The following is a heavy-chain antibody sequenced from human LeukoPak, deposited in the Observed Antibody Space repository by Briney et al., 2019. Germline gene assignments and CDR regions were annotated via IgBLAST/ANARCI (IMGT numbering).Heavy chain of an antibody. CDR2: ISYDGSNK. D-gene: IGHD6-19*01. Sequence: GGSLRLSCAASGFTFSSYGMHWVRQAPGKGLEWVAVISYDGSNKYYADSVKGRFTISRDNSKNTLYLQMNSLRAEDTAVYYCARDQISSSGWYRDNYFDYWGQGTLVTVSS. V-gene: IGHV3-30*03. CDR1: GFTFSSYG. CDR3: ARDQISSSGWYRDNYFDY. J-gene: IGHJ4*02.